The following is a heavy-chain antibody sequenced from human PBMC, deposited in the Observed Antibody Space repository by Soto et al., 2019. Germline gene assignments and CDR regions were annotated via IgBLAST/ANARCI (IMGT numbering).Heavy chain of an antibody. V-gene: IGHV3-23*01. Sequence: GGSLRLSCVASGFTFSIVALSLVRQAPGKGLEWVSASSGSGDDTDYADSVKGRFTNSRDNSKKTLYLQMNSLRAEDTAVYYCAGPGYSSQDYWGQGALVTFSS. CDR3: AGPGYSSQDY. CDR1: GFTFSIVA. D-gene: IGHD5-18*01. J-gene: IGHJ4*02. CDR2: SSGSGDDT.